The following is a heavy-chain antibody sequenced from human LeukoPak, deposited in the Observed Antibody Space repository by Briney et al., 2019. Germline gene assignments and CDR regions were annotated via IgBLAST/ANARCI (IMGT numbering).Heavy chain of an antibody. CDR1: GGPISSYY. CDR2: IYYSGST. J-gene: IGHJ4*02. V-gene: IGHV4-59*01. D-gene: IGHD3-22*01. Sequence: SSETLSLTCTVSGGPISSYYWSWIRQPPGKGLEWIGYIYYSGSTNYNPSLKSRVTISVDTSKNQFSLKLSSVTAADTAVYYCARGKVSSGYYYYFDYWGQGTLVTVSS. CDR3: ARGKVSSGYYYYFDY.